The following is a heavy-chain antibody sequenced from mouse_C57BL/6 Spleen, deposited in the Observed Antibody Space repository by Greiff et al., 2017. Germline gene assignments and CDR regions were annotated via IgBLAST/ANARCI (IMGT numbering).Heavy chain of an antibody. CDR3: ARGGNYNAMDY. CDR1: GYTFTDYY. D-gene: IGHD2-1*01. Sequence: EVQLQQSGPVLVKPGASVKMSCKASGYTFTDYYMNWVKQSHGKSLEWIGVINPYNGGTSYNQKFKGKATLTVNKSSSTAYMELNSLTSEDSAVYYCARGGNYNAMDYWGQGTSGTVSS. V-gene: IGHV1-19*01. J-gene: IGHJ4*01. CDR2: INPYNGGT.